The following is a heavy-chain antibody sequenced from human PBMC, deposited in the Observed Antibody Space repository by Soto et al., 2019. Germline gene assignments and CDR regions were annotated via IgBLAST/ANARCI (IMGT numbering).Heavy chain of an antibody. CDR3: AKDRDTVVPYYFDY. V-gene: IGHV3-30*18. D-gene: IGHD2-15*01. Sequence: GGSLRLSCAASGFTFSSYGMHWVRQAPGKGLEWVAVISYDGSNKYYADSVKGRFTISRDNSKSTLYLQMNSLRAEDTAVYYCAKDRDTVVPYYFDYSGQGTLVTVSS. CDR1: GFTFSSYG. CDR2: ISYDGSNK. J-gene: IGHJ4*02.